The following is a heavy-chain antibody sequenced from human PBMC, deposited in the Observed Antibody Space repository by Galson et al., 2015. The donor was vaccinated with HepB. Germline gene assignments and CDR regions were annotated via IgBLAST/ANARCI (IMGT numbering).Heavy chain of an antibody. V-gene: IGHV4-59*01. J-gene: IGHJ4*02. CDR1: GFTFSNYG. Sequence: LRLSCAASGFTFSNYGMHWVRQPPGKGLEWIGYIYYSGSTNYNPSLKSRVTISVDTSKNQFSLKLSSVTAADTAVYYCARVSSYSYGIFDYWGQGTLVTVSS. CDR2: IYYSGST. D-gene: IGHD5-18*01. CDR3: ARVSSYSYGIFDY.